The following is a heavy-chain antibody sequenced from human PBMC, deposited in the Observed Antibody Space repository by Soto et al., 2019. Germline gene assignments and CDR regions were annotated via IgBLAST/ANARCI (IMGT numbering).Heavy chain of an antibody. V-gene: IGHV3-23*01. CDR2: ISGSGGST. J-gene: IGHJ6*02. Sequence: GGSLRLSSAASGFTFSSYARSWGRQAPGKELALASAISGSGGSTYYAASVKGRFTISRDNSKNTLYLQMNRLRAEETAVYYCAKVEVFVGSGSYYNEDYYYGMDVWGQGTTVTVSS. D-gene: IGHD3-10*01. CDR1: GFTFSSYA. CDR3: AKVEVFVGSGSYYNEDYYYGMDV.